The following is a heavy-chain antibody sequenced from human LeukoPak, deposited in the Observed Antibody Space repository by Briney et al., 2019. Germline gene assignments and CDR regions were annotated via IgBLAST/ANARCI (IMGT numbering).Heavy chain of an antibody. D-gene: IGHD4-23*01. V-gene: IGHV3-7*01. CDR1: GFPFANYW. J-gene: IGHJ4*02. CDR3: ATDRKVGTWDPRFDY. Sequence: GGSLRLSCAVSGFPFANYWMIWVSQAQGKLPEWVGNINQGGSEKNYVDSVKGRFSISRDNAKTSLYLQMNNLRAEDTAVYYCATDRKVGTWDPRFDYWGQGALVTVSS. CDR2: INQGGSEK.